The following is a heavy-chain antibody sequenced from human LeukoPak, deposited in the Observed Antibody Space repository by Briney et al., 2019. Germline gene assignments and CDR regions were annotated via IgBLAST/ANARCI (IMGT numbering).Heavy chain of an antibody. CDR2: INPNSGGT. CDR3: ARARGKITMVRGVNFDY. V-gene: IGHV1-2*02. CDR1: GYTFTGYY. D-gene: IGHD3-10*01. Sequence: GASAKVSCKASGYTFTGYYMHWVRQAPGQGLEWMGWINPNSGGTNYAQKFQGRVTMTRDTSISTAYMELSRLRSDDTAVYYCARARGKITMVRGVNFDYWGQGTLVTVSS. J-gene: IGHJ4*02.